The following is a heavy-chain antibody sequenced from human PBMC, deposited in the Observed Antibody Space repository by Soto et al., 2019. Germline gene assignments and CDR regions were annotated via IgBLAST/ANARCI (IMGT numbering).Heavy chain of an antibody. Sequence: GGSLRLSCAASGFTFSSYAMHWVRQAPGKGLEWVAVISYDGSNKYYADSVKGRFTISRDNSKNTLYLQMNSLRAEDTAVYYCARIGYSYGTAYYYGMDVWGQGTTVNVSS. J-gene: IGHJ6*02. CDR2: ISYDGSNK. CDR3: ARIGYSYGTAYYYGMDV. D-gene: IGHD5-18*01. CDR1: GFTFSSYA. V-gene: IGHV3-30-3*01.